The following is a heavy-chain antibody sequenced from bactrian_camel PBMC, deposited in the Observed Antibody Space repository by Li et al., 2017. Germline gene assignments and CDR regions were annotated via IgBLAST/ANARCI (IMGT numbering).Heavy chain of an antibody. V-gene: IGHV3S53*01. Sequence: VQLVESGGGSVENGGSLTLSCKLTADIGIGYYYSSHCMGWFCQIPGDEREGVAAWDSDGTTTYADFVKGRFAISQDNAKDMVYLQMNNLKVEDTGMYYCAASYGLCTLNARFGFYGQGTQVTVS. J-gene: IGHJ4*01. CDR1: ADIGIGYYYSSHC. D-gene: IGHD3*01. CDR2: WDSDGTT.